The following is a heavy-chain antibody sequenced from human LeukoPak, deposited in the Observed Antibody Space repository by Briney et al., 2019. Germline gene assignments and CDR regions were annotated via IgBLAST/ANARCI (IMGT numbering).Heavy chain of an antibody. D-gene: IGHD3-10*01. J-gene: IGHJ5*02. CDR2: IYYSGST. CDR3: ARGPSLWFGEFNHWFDP. V-gene: IGHV4-59*01. CDR1: GGSISSYY. Sequence: TSETLSLTCTVPGGSISSYYWSWIRQPPGKGLEWIGYIYYSGSTNYNPFLKSRVTISVDTSKNQFSLKLSSVTAADTAVYYCARGPSLWFGEFNHWFDPWGQGTLVTVSS.